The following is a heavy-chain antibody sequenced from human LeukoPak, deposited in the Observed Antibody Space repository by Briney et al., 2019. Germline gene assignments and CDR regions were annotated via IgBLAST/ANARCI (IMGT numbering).Heavy chain of an antibody. Sequence: PGGSLRLSCAASGFTFSSYWMSWVRQSPGKGLEWIGSIYSRGSTYYNPSLKSRVIVSSDMSKNQFSLMLNSVTAADTAVYYCARDKGQYGSGTRGFTWFDPWGQGTLVTVSS. CDR2: IYSRGST. CDR1: GFTFSSYW. J-gene: IGHJ5*02. V-gene: IGHV4-39*07. CDR3: ARDKGQYGSGTRGFTWFDP. D-gene: IGHD3-10*01.